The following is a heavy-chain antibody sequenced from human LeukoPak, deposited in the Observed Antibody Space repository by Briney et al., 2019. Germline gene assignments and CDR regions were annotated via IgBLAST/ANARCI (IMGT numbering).Heavy chain of an antibody. CDR1: GGSFSGYY. J-gene: IGHJ4*02. D-gene: IGHD3-3*01. V-gene: IGHV4-34*01. CDR3: ARRSVRFLEWLPYYFDY. CDR2: INHSGST. Sequence: PSETLSLTCAVYGGSFSGYYWSWIRQPPGKGLEWIGEINHSGSTNYNPSLKGRVTISVDTSKNQFSLKLSSVTAADTAVYYCARRSVRFLEWLPYYFDYWGQGTLVTVSS.